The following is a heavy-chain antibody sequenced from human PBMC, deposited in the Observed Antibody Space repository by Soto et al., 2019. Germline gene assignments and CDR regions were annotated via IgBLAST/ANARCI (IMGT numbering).Heavy chain of an antibody. CDR1: GFTFSSYA. CDR2: ISYDGSNK. D-gene: IGHD3-22*01. Sequence: QVQLVESGGGVVQPGRSLRLSCAASGFTFSSYAMHWVRQAPGKGLEWVAVISYDGSNKYYADSVKGRFTISRDNSKNTLYLQMNSLRAEDTAVYHCARGKRYYDSSGYYPHEDYYYGMDVWGQGTTVTVSS. V-gene: IGHV3-30-3*01. J-gene: IGHJ6*02. CDR3: ARGKRYYDSSGYYPHEDYYYGMDV.